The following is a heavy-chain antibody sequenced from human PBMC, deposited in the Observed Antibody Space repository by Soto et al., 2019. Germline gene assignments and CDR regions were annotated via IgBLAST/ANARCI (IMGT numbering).Heavy chain of an antibody. J-gene: IGHJ6*02. CDR1: GFTFSDYS. CDR2: IDSRGRTL. D-gene: IGHD4-4*01. V-gene: IGHV3-11*01. CDR3: TTQATRNYRDT. Sequence: PEGSLRLSCVASGFTFSDYSMSWIRQAPGKGLEWLAFIDSRGRTLSYADSVRGRFTISRDNAENSVYLQMDSLRADDTAVYYCTTQATRNYRDTWGQGSSVTVSS.